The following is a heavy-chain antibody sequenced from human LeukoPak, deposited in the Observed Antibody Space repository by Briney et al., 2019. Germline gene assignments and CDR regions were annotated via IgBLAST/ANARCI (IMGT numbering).Heavy chain of an antibody. D-gene: IGHD3-10*01. CDR1: GFTFSSYA. CDR3: ARAAVVLLWFGYFDY. Sequence: GGSLRLSCAASGFTFSSYAMHWVRQAPGKGLEWVAVISYDGSNKYYADSVKGRFTISRDNPKNTLYLQMNSLRAEDTAVYYCARAAVVLLWFGYFDYWGQGTLVTVSS. J-gene: IGHJ4*02. CDR2: ISYDGSNK. V-gene: IGHV3-30-3*01.